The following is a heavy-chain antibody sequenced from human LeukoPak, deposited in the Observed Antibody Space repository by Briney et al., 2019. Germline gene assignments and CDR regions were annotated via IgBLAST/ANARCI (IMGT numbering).Heavy chain of an antibody. Sequence: SETLSLTCTVSGGSISSGSYYWSWIRQPAGKGLEWIGRIYTSGSTNYNPSLKSRVTISVDTSKNQFSLKLSSVTAADTAVYYCAREKLSRYYFDYWGQGTLVTVSS. CDR3: AREKLSRYYFDY. J-gene: IGHJ4*02. CDR2: IYTSGST. D-gene: IGHD3-16*02. CDR1: GGSISSGSYY. V-gene: IGHV4-61*02.